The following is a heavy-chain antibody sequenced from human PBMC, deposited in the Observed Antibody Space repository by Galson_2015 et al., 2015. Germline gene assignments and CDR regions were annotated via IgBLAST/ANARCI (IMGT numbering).Heavy chain of an antibody. J-gene: IGHJ5*02. Sequence: SLRLSCAASGFTFSSYAMHWVRQAPGKGLEWVAVISYDGSNKYYADSVKGRFTISRDNSKNTLYLQMNSLRAEDTAVYYCARGKIVVPAAMAGWFDPWGQGTLVTVSS. CDR3: ARGKIVVPAAMAGWFDP. D-gene: IGHD2-2*01. V-gene: IGHV3-30-3*01. CDR1: GFTFSSYA. CDR2: ISYDGSNK.